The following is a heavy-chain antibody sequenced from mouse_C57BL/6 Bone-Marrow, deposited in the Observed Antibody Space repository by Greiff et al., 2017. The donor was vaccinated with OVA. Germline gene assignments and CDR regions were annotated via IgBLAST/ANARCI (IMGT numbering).Heavy chain of an antibody. D-gene: IGHD1-1*01. V-gene: IGHV1-72*01. CDR3: ARGSSSYCFYAMDY. Sequence: QVQLKQPGAELVKPGASVKLSCKASGYTFTSYWMHWVKQRPGRGLEWIGRIDPNSGGTKYNEKFKSKATLTVDKPSSTAYMQLSSLTSEDSAVYYCARGSSSYCFYAMDYWGQGTSVTVSS. CDR2: IDPNSGGT. CDR1: GYTFTSYW. J-gene: IGHJ4*01.